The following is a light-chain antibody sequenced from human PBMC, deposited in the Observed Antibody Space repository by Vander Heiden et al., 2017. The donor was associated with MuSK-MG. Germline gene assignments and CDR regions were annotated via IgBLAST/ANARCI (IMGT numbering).Light chain of an antibody. J-gene: IGKJ3*01. CDR2: GAS. Sequence: DIVLTQSPGTLSLSPGERATLSRRASQSVSRSYLAWYQQNPGQAPRLLIYGASSRATGIPDRFSGSGSGTDFTLTISRLEPEDFAVYYCQQYGSSPFTFGPGTKVDIK. CDR3: QQYGSSPFT. V-gene: IGKV3-20*01. CDR1: QSVSRSY.